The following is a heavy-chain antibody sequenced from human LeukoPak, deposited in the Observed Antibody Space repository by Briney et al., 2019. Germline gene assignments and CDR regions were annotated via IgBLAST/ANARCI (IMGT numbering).Heavy chain of an antibody. D-gene: IGHD3-10*01. CDR3: ARAGVYGSGSYYGY. CDR1: GGSFSGYY. V-gene: IGHV4-34*01. Sequence: PSETLSLTCAVYGGSFSGYYWSWIRQPPGKGLEWIGEINHSGSTNYNPSLKSRVTISVDTSKNQFSLKLSSVTAADTAVYYCARAGVYGSGSYYGYWGQGTLVTVSS. J-gene: IGHJ4*02. CDR2: INHSGST.